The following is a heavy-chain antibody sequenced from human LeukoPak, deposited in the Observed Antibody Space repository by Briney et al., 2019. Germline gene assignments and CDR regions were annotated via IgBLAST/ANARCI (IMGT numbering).Heavy chain of an antibody. J-gene: IGHJ4*02. CDR1: GFTFSNYA. D-gene: IGHD5-24*01. CDR2: ILYDGSNK. Sequence: GGSLRLSCAASGFTFSNYAMHWVRQAPGKGLEWVAVILYDGSNKYYADSVKGRFTISSDKSKNTLYLQMNSLRSEDTAVYYCARVWGRGRYYFDYWGQGTLVTVSS. CDR3: ARVWGRGRYYFDY. V-gene: IGHV3-30-3*01.